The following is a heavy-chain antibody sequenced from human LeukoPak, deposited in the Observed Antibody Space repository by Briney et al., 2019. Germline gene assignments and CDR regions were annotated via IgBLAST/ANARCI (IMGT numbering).Heavy chain of an antibody. V-gene: IGHV3-53*01. J-gene: IGHJ4*02. CDR1: GFTVSSNY. CDR3: AREEMAVSDYFDY. D-gene: IGHD5-24*01. CDR2: ISSGGGT. Sequence: GGSLRLSCAASGFTVSSNYMSWVRQAPGKGLEWVSLISSGGGTYYADSVKGRFTISRDNSKSMVYLQMNSLRADDTAVYYCAREEMAVSDYFDYWGQGILVTVSS.